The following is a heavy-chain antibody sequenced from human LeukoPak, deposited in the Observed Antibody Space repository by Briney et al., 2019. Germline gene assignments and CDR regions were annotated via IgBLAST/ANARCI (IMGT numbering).Heavy chain of an antibody. Sequence: GGSLNLSCPAPESTLRTKRWTWVRKAQGKGRDWVSSISSSSSYIYYADSVKGRFTISRDNAKNSLYLQMISLRAEDMAVYYCARRVTGTAYFDYWGQGTLVTVSS. J-gene: IGHJ4*02. D-gene: IGHD1-20*01. V-gene: IGHV3-21*01. CDR3: ARRVTGTAYFDY. CDR2: ISSSSSYI. CDR1: ESTLRTKR.